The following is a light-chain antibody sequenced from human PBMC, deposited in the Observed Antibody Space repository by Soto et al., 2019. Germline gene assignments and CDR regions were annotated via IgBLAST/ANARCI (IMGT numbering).Light chain of an antibody. CDR2: ENE. CDR1: SSNIGINF. V-gene: IGLV1-51*02. Sequence: QSALTQPPSVSAAPGQKVTISCSGRSSNIGINFVSWYQKLPGTAPKLLIYENERRPSGIPDRFSGSKSGTSATLAITGLQTGDEADYYCATWDATLSAAVFGGGTQLTV. CDR3: ATWDATLSAAV. J-gene: IGLJ3*02.